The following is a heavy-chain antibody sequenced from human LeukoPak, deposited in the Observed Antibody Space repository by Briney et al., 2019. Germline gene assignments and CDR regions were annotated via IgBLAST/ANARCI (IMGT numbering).Heavy chain of an antibody. V-gene: IGHV4-59*01. D-gene: IGHD2-2*01. Sequence: SETLSLTCTVSGGSISSYYWSWIRQPPGKGLEWIGYIYYSGSTNYNPSLKSRVTISVDTSKNQFSLKLSSVTAADTAVYYCARDQHIYSSSTSCLAGPDFYYYYGMDVWGQGTTVTVSS. CDR1: GGSISSYY. CDR2: IYYSGST. J-gene: IGHJ6*02. CDR3: ARDQHIYSSSTSCLAGPDFYYYYGMDV.